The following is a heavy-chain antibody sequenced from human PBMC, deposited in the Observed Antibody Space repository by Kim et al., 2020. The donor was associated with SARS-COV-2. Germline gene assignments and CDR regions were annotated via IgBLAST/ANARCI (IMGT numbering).Heavy chain of an antibody. Sequence: SVKVSCKASGGTFSSYAISWVRQAPGQGLEWMGGIIPIFGTANYAQKFQGRVTITADESTSTAYMELSSLRSEDTAVYYCAYCGGDCYSNAFDIWGQGTMVTVSS. CDR2: IIPIFGTA. CDR1: GGTFSSYA. CDR3: AYCGGDCYSNAFDI. D-gene: IGHD2-21*01. V-gene: IGHV1-69*13. J-gene: IGHJ3*02.